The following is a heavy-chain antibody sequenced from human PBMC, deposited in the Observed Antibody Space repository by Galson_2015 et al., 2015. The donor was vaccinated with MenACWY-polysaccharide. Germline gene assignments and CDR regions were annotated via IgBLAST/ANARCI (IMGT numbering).Heavy chain of an antibody. Sequence: SLRLSCAASGFTFSNYWMTWIRQAPGKGLEWVANIKQDGSEKYYVDSVKGRFTFSRDNAKNSLFLQMNSRRAEDTAVYYCARRRGAYGNAFDIWGQGTMVAVSS. CDR1: GFTFSNYW. V-gene: IGHV3-7*01. D-gene: IGHD4-17*01. CDR2: IKQDGSEK. CDR3: ARRRGAYGNAFDI. J-gene: IGHJ3*02.